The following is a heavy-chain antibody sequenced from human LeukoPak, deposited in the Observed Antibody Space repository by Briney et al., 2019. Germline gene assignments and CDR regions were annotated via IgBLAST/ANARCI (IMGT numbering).Heavy chain of an antibody. J-gene: IGHJ6*03. Sequence: ASVKVSCKASGYTFTGYYMHWVRQAPGQGLEWMGWINPNSGGTNYAQKFQGRVTMTRDTSISTAYMELSSLRSEDTAVYYCARGIVVVPAAIETNYYYYYMDVWGKGTTVTVSS. CDR3: ARGIVVVPAAIETNYYYYYMDV. D-gene: IGHD2-2*01. CDR2: INPNSGGT. V-gene: IGHV1-2*02. CDR1: GYTFTGYY.